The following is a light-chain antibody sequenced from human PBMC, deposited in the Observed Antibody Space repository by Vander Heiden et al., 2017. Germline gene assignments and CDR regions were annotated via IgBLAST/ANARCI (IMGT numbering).Light chain of an antibody. CDR2: LSS. V-gene: IGKV2-28*01. CDR3: MQALQTPPYT. Sequence: DIVMTQSQLSLPVPPGEPASISCRSSQSLLHSNGYNYLDWYLQKPGQSPQLLIYLSSTRASGVPDRFSGSGSGTDFTLKISRVEAEDVGVYYCMQALQTPPYTFGQGTKLEI. J-gene: IGKJ2*01. CDR1: QSLLHSNGYNY.